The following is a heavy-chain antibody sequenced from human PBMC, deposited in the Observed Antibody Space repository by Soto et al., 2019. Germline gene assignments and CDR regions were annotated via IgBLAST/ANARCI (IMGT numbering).Heavy chain of an antibody. Sequence: PSQTLSLPCAISGDSVSSNSAAWNWIRQSPSRGLEWLGRAYYRSKWYNDYAVSVKSRITINPDTSKNQFSLQLNSVTPEDTAVYYCARGYCSSTSCKASDYYYYGMDVWCQGTTVTVSS. CDR2: AYYRSKWYN. CDR3: ARGYCSSTSCKASDYYYYGMDV. V-gene: IGHV6-1*01. J-gene: IGHJ6*02. CDR1: GDSVSSNSAA. D-gene: IGHD2-2*01.